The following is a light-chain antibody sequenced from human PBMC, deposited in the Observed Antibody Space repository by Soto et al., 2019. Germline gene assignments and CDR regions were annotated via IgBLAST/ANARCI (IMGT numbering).Light chain of an antibody. CDR3: SSFRSSSTSYV. J-gene: IGLJ1*01. Sequence: QSALAQPASVSGSPGQSITISCTGTSSDVGAYDFVSWYQQHPDKAPKLMIYEVSNRPSGVSYRFSGSKSVNTATLTISGLQAEDEADYYCSSFRSSSTSYVFGTGTKVTVL. V-gene: IGLV2-14*03. CDR1: SSDVGAYDF. CDR2: EVS.